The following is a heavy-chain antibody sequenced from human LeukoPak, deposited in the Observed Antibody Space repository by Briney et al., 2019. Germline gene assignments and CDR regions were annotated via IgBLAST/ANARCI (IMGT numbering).Heavy chain of an antibody. CDR1: GGSISNYY. CDR2: IYTSGST. CDR3: AKNGQSGFSFDP. Sequence: SETLSLTCTVSGGSISNYYWSWIRQPAGKGLEWIGRIYTSGSTDYNPSLKSRVTMSVDTSKNQFSLKLTSMTAADTAVYYCAKNGQSGFSFDPWGQGTLVTVSS. D-gene: IGHD3-3*01. V-gene: IGHV4-4*07. J-gene: IGHJ5*02.